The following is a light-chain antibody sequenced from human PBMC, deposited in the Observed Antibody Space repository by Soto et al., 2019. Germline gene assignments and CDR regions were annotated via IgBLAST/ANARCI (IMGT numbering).Light chain of an antibody. CDR1: QGISSY. CDR2: TAS. Sequence: DIQLTQSPSFLSASVGDRVTITCRASQGISSYLAWYQLKPGKAPKLLISTASSLQSGVPSRFSGSGSGTDFTLTISSLQPDDFATYYCQQYNSYSFGQGTKVDIK. CDR3: QQYNSYS. V-gene: IGKV1-9*01. J-gene: IGKJ1*01.